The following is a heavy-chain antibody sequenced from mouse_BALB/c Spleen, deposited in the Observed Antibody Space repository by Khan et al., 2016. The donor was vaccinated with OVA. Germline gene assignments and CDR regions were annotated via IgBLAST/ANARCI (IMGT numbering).Heavy chain of an antibody. D-gene: IGHD2-10*02. CDR2: INPSNGGA. CDR3: TRSGYANPFAY. J-gene: IGHJ3*01. CDR1: GYTFSNYY. V-gene: IGHV1S81*02. Sequence: QVQLQQPGAELVKPGASVKLSCKTSGYTFSNYYIYWVKQRPGQGLEWIGGINPSNGGANFNEKFKTKATLTVDKSSSTVYMQLTSLTSEDSAVYYCTRSGYANPFAYWGQGALVTVSA.